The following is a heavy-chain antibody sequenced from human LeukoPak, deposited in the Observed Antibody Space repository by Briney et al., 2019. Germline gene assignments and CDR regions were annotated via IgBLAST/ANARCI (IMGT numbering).Heavy chain of an antibody. Sequence: SVKVSCKASGGTLSSYSISWVRQAPGQGLEWMGGIIPIFGSANFAQKFQGRVTITADDSTNTAYMELSSLRSEDTAFYYCARGLSRWSTPTSSYYYRMDVWGQGTTVVVPS. CDR3: ARGLSRWSTPTSSYYYRMDV. CDR2: IIPIFGSA. CDR1: GGTLSSYS. V-gene: IGHV1-69*13. J-gene: IGHJ6*02. D-gene: IGHD4-23*01.